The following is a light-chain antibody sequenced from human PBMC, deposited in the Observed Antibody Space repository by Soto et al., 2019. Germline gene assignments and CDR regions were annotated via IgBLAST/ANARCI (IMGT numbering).Light chain of an antibody. V-gene: IGKV3-11*01. J-gene: IGKJ1*01. CDR3: HQRQSWPRT. CDR2: QTS. Sequence: LVSQNPATLSSCPGDRVTLSCRASQYINTRLAWYQHRPGQAPRLLIYQTSIVAAGIPARFSASGSGTDFTLTISDVQPEDFAIYYCHQRQSWPRTFGQGTKVDI. CDR1: QYINTR.